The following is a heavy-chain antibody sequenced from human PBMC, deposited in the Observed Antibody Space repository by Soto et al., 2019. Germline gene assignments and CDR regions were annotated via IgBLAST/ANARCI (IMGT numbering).Heavy chain of an antibody. CDR3: ARGLYYYDSSGYSPDY. D-gene: IGHD3-22*01. V-gene: IGHV4-38-2*01. CDR2: IYHSGTT. J-gene: IGHJ4*02. CDR1: GYSISSGYY. Sequence: SETLSLTCAVSGYSISSGYYWGWIRQPPGKGLEWIATIYHSGTTYSNPSLKSRVTISVDTSKNQFSLKLSSVTAADTAMYYCARGLYYYDSSGYSPDYWGLGTLVTVSS.